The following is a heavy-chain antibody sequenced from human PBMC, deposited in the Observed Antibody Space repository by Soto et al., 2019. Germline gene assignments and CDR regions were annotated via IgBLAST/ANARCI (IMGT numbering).Heavy chain of an antibody. CDR2: IYYSGST. CDR1: GGSISSYY. CDR3: ARAPRGNYGYPSYFDY. Sequence: ASETPSLTCTVSGGSISSYYWSWIRQPPGKGLEWIGYIYYSGSTNYNPSLKSRVTISVDTSKNQFSLKLSSVTAADTAVYYCARAPRGNYGYPSYFDYWGQGTLVTVSS. V-gene: IGHV4-59*01. J-gene: IGHJ4*02. D-gene: IGHD3-10*01.